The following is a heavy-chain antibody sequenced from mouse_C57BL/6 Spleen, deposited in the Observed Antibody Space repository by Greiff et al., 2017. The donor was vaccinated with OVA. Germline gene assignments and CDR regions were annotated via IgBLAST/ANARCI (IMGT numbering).Heavy chain of an antibody. CDR3: ARGGLRRPCDFDV. CDR1: GYTFTGYW. CDR2: ILPGGGST. D-gene: IGHD2-4*01. Sequence: QVQLKQSGAELMKPGASVKLSCKATGYTFTGYWIAWVKQRPGHGLEWIGEILPGGGSTNYNEKFKGKATFTADTSSNTAYMQLSSLTTEDSAIEDCARGGLRRPCDFDVWGTGTTVTVSS. V-gene: IGHV1-9*01. J-gene: IGHJ1*03.